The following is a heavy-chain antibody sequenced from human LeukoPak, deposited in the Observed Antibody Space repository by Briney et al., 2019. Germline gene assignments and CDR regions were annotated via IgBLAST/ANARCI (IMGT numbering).Heavy chain of an antibody. CDR1: GYTLTELS. CDR3: ASWLRGVIGAFDI. V-gene: IGHV1-24*01. D-gene: IGHD3-10*01. CDR2: FDPEVGKT. Sequence: GASVKVSCKVSGYTLTELSMHWVRQAPGKGLEWMGGFDPEVGKTIYAQKFQGRVTMTEDTSTDTAYMELSSLRSEDTAVYYCASWLRGVIGAFDIWGQGTMVTVSS. J-gene: IGHJ3*02.